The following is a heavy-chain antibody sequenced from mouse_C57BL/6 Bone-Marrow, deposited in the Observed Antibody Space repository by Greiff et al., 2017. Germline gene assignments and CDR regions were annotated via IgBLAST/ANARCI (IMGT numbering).Heavy chain of an antibody. CDR3: ARDYGSSFWFAY. Sequence: QLQQSGPELVKPGASVKISCKASGYAFSSSWMNWVKQRPGKGLEWIGRIYPGDGDTNYNGKFKGKAKLTADKSSSTAYMQLSSLTSEDSAVYFCARDYGSSFWFAYWGQGTLVTVSA. CDR1: GYAFSSSW. D-gene: IGHD1-1*01. CDR2: IYPGDGDT. J-gene: IGHJ3*01. V-gene: IGHV1-82*01.